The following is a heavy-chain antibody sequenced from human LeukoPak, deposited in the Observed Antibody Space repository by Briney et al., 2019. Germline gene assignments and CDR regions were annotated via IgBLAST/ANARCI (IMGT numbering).Heavy chain of an antibody. CDR1: GFRFDDCD. Sequence: GGSLRLSCAASGFRFDDCDMHWVRQAPGKGLEWVSSISWNSGAMGYADSVKGRFTISRDNANNSLYLHMNSLRQDDTAFYYCVKDRNYYGSGSVYFDYWGQGTLVTVSS. CDR2: ISWNSGAM. D-gene: IGHD3-10*01. CDR3: VKDRNYYGSGSVYFDY. J-gene: IGHJ4*02. V-gene: IGHV3-9*01.